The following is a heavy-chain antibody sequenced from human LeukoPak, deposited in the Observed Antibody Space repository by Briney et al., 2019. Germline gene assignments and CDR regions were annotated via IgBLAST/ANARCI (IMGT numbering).Heavy chain of an antibody. J-gene: IGHJ3*02. CDR3: ARDRSVGTDAFDI. CDR1: GGTFSSYA. D-gene: IGHD2-15*01. V-gene: IGHV1-69*05. CDR2: IIHIFGTA. Sequence: SVKVSCKASGGTFSSYAISWVRQAPGQGLEWMGGIIHIFGTANYAQKFQGRVTITTDESTSTAYMELSSLRSEDTAVYYCARDRSVGTDAFDIWGQGTMVTVSS.